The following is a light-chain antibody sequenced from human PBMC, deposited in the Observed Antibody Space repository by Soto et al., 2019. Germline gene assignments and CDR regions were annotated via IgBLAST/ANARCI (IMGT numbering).Light chain of an antibody. CDR1: QSVSSSY. J-gene: IGKJ1*01. CDR2: GAS. V-gene: IGKV3-20*01. Sequence: EIVLTQSPGTLSLSPGERATLSCRASQSVSSSYLAWYQQKPGQAPRLLIYGASSRATGIPDRFSGSGSGTEFTLTISSLQPEDFATYYCLQDHNYPWTFGQGTKVDIK. CDR3: LQDHNYPWT.